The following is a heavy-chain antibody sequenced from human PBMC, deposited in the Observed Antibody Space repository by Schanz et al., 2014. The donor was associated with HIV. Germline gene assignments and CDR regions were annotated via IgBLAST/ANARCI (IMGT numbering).Heavy chain of an antibody. J-gene: IGHJ4*02. D-gene: IGHD3-22*01. CDR3: ASAGFDDSSGYPDY. CDR1: GYTFSGHY. Sequence: QVQLVQSGPEVKEPGASVKVSCKASGYTFSGHYLHWVRQAPGQGLEWMGWINPNSGGTNYAQKFQGRVTISRDTSISTAYMEVSRLRSDDTAVYYCASAGFDDSSGYPDYWGQGTLVTVSS. V-gene: IGHV1-2*02. CDR2: INPNSGGT.